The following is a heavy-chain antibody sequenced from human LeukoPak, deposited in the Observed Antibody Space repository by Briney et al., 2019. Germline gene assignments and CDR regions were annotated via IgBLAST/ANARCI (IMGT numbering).Heavy chain of an antibody. CDR2: INPNSGGT. CDR1: GYTFTGYY. V-gene: IGHV1-2*02. Sequence: ASVKVSCKASGYTFTGYYVHWVRQAPGQGLEWMGWINPNSGGTNYAQKFQGRVTMTRDTSISTAYMELSRLRSDDTAVYYCASLSRRLLWFGEYHYWGQGTLVTVSS. J-gene: IGHJ4*02. D-gene: IGHD3-10*01. CDR3: ASLSRRLLWFGEYHY.